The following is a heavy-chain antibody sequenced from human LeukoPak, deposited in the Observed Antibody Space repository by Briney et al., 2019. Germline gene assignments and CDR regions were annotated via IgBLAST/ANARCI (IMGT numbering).Heavy chain of an antibody. CDR1: GFTLGSHS. J-gene: IGHJ4*02. D-gene: IGHD6-13*01. CDR2: ISISGGSI. V-gene: IGHV3-48*01. CDR3: AKDLEAAAYFDY. Sequence: GGSLRLSCAASGFTLGSHSMNWVRQAPGEGLEWVSYISISGGSIYYADFVKGRFTISRDNSKNTLYLQMNSLRAEDTAVYYCAKDLEAAAYFDYWGQGTLVTVSS.